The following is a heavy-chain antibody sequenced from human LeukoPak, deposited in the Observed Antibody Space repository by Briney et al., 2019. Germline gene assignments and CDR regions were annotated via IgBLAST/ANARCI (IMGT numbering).Heavy chain of an antibody. CDR2: IRSKTYGGTT. J-gene: IGHJ4*02. Sequence: TGGSLRLSCTASGCTFADYAMSWVRQAPGKGLEWVGFIRSKTYGGTTEYAASVKGRFIISRDDSKSIAHLQTNSLKTEDTAMYYCTRDLSGYAKPIDNWGQGTRVIVSS. V-gene: IGHV3-49*04. CDR3: TRDLSGYAKPIDN. D-gene: IGHD5-12*01. CDR1: GCTFADYA.